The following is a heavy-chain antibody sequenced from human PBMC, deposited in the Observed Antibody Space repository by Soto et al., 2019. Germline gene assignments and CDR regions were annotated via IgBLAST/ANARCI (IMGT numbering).Heavy chain of an antibody. J-gene: IGHJ6*02. CDR1: GYTFTGYY. V-gene: IGHV1-2*04. D-gene: IGHD6-13*01. CDR2: INPNSGGT. Sequence: GASVKVSCKASGYTFTGYYMHWVRQAPGQGLEWMGWINPNSGGTNYAQKFQGWVTMTRDTSISTAYMELSRLRSDDTAVYYCARVQAAGTDYYYGMDVWGQGTTVTVSS. CDR3: ARVQAAGTDYYYGMDV.